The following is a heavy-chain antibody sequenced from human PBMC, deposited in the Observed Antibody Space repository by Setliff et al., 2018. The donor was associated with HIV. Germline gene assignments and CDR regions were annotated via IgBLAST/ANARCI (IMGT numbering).Heavy chain of an antibody. V-gene: IGHV3-13*01. CDR2: IGTAGDT. Sequence: LRLSCAASGFTFSSYGMHWVRQAPGKGLEWVSAIGTAGDTYYPGSVKGRFTISRENAKNSLYLQMNSLRAGDTAVYYCASSRGYYYGMDVWGQGTTVTVSS. CDR1: GFTFSSYG. J-gene: IGHJ6*02. D-gene: IGHD6-13*01. CDR3: ASSRGYYYGMDV.